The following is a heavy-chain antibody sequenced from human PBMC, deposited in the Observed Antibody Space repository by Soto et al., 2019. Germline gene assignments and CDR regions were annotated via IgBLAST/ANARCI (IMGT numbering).Heavy chain of an antibody. CDR2: IIPIFGTA. V-gene: IGHV1-69*13. D-gene: IGHD3-10*01. CDR3: ARDSITMVRGVDLYHYYYGMDV. Sequence: GASVKVSCKASGGTFSSYAIRWVRQAPGQGLEWMGGIIPIFGTANYAQKFQGRVTITADESTSTAYMELSSLRSEDTAVYYCARDSITMVRGVDLYHYYYGMDVWGQGTTVTVSS. J-gene: IGHJ6*02. CDR1: GGTFSSYA.